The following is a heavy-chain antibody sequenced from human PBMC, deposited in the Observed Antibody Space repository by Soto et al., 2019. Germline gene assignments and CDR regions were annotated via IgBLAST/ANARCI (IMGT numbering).Heavy chain of an antibody. CDR2: IYSGGST. CDR1: GFTVSSNY. J-gene: IGHJ6*02. Sequence: GGSLRLSCAASGFTVSSNYMSWVRQAPGKGLEWVSVIYSGGSTYYADSVKGRFTISRDNSKNTLYLQMNSLRAEDTAVYYCAREEGNWGSDGMDVWGQGTTVTVSS. CDR3: AREEGNWGSDGMDV. V-gene: IGHV3-66*01. D-gene: IGHD7-27*01.